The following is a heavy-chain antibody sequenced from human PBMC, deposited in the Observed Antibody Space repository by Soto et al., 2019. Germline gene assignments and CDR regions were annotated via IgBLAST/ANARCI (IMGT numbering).Heavy chain of an antibody. V-gene: IGHV3-23*01. D-gene: IGHD2-15*01. CDR2: VSIGGST. CDR1: GFTFSSYA. CDR3: AKRRGAGGHFDY. J-gene: IGHJ4*02. Sequence: DVQLLESGGGLVQPEGSLRLSCAASGFTFSSYAMGWVRQGPGKGLEWVAVVSIGGSTQYTDSVRGRFTISRDNSKNTLSLKMNSLTAEDPAVYFCAKRRGAGGHFDYWGQGALVTVSS.